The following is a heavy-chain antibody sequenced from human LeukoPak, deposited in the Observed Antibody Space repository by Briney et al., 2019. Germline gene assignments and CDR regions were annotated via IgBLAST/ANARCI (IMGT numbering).Heavy chain of an antibody. D-gene: IGHD1-26*01. Sequence: GGSLRLSCEASGFSFSSYNMDWVRQTPGKGLEWISSITTSSSYTFYADSVKGRFTISRDNARNSLYLQMNSLTAEDTAVYYCARDPYSGAYGDTYYYFMDVWGKGTTVTVSS. J-gene: IGHJ6*03. CDR3: ARDPYSGAYGDTYYYFMDV. CDR1: GFSFSSYN. CDR2: ITTSSSYT. V-gene: IGHV3-21*01.